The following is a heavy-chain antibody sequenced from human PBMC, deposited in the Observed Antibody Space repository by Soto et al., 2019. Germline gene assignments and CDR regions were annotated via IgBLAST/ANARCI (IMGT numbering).Heavy chain of an antibody. D-gene: IGHD2-15*01. CDR2: ISSSSSTI. CDR3: ARGTVVVVAATRTLYYYGMDV. CDR1: GFTFSSYS. V-gene: IGHV3-48*01. Sequence: EVQLVESGGGLVQPGGSLRLSCAASGFTFSSYSMNWVRQAPGKGLEWVSYISSSSSTIYYADSVKGRFTISRDNAKNSLYLQMNSLRAEDTAVYYCARGTVVVVAATRTLYYYGMDVWGQGTTVTVSS. J-gene: IGHJ6*02.